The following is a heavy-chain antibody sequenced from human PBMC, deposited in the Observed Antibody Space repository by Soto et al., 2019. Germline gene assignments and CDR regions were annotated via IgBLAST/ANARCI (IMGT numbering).Heavy chain of an antibody. D-gene: IGHD5-18*01. CDR2: IDPSDSRT. Sequence: GESLKISCNASGYTFTNNWISWVRQKPGQGLEWMGRIDPSDSRTKYNPSFEGHVTISIDKSINTAFLQWSSLRASDTAVHFCARRRGYSYDFDYWGQGTLVTVSS. CDR3: ARRRGYSYDFDY. CDR1: GYTFTNNW. J-gene: IGHJ4*02. V-gene: IGHV5-10-1*01.